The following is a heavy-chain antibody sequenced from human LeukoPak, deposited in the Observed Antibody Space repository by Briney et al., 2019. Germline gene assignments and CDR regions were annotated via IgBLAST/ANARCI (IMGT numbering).Heavy chain of an antibody. CDR1: GYTLTELS. Sequence: ASVKVSCKVSGYTLTELSMHWVRQAPGKGLEWMGGFDPEDGETIYAQKFQGRVTMAEDTSTDTAYMELGSLTSEATAVYSCPTEVGGTFDPWGQGTLVTVSS. CDR3: PTEVGGTFDP. CDR2: FDPEDGET. D-gene: IGHD3-10*01. J-gene: IGHJ5*02. V-gene: IGHV1-24*01.